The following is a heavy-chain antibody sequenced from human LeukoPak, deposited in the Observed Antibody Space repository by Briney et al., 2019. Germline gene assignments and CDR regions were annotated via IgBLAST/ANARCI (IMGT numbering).Heavy chain of an antibody. CDR1: GGSFSGYY. J-gene: IGHJ2*01. CDR2: INHSGST. CDR3: ARQYNHILTGYHRKELYWYFDL. D-gene: IGHD3-9*01. V-gene: IGHV4-34*01. Sequence: PSETLSLTWAVYGGSFSGYYWCWIRQPPGKGLEWSGEINHSGSTNYTPSLKSRVTISVDTSKNQFSLKLSSVTAADTAVYYCARQYNHILTGYHRKELYWYFDLWGRGTLVTVSS.